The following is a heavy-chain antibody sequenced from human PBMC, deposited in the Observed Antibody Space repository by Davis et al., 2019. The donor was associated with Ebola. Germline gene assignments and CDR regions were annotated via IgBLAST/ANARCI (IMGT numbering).Heavy chain of an antibody. J-gene: IGHJ4*02. CDR1: GFTFGYYD. D-gene: IGHD7-27*01. Sequence: GESLKISCAASGFTFGYYDMNWVRQAPGKGLEWVSFICSDCSDLQYADSVRGRFFISRDNGMNFLYLQMNSLRDEDTAIYYCARDPPGDSDFDYWGQGSLVTVSS. CDR3: ARDPPGDSDFDY. CDR2: ICSDCSDL. V-gene: IGHV3-48*02.